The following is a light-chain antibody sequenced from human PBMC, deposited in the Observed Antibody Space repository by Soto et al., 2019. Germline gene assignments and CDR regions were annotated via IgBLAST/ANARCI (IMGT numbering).Light chain of an antibody. Sequence: QSVLTQPPSASGTPGQRVTVSCSGSSSNIGSNTVSWYQQLPGTAPKLLIYSNTQRPSGVPDRFSGSKSDTSASLAIRGLQSEDEADYYCAAWDDSLNALVFGTGTKVTVL. CDR2: SNT. V-gene: IGLV1-44*01. CDR1: SSNIGSNT. J-gene: IGLJ1*01. CDR3: AAWDDSLNALV.